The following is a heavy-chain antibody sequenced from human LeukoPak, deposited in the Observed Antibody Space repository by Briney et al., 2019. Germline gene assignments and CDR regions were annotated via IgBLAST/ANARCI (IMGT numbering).Heavy chain of an antibody. CDR3: AKAKGTTEYYYYYYMDV. Sequence: GRSLSLSCAASGFTFSSYGKHWVRQAPGKGLEWVAVISYDGSNKYYADSVKGRFTISRDNSKNTLYLEMNRLRAEDTAVYYCAKAKGTTEYYYYYYMDVWGKGTTVTVSS. V-gene: IGHV3-30*18. CDR2: ISYDGSNK. D-gene: IGHD4-11*01. CDR1: GFTFSSYG. J-gene: IGHJ6*03.